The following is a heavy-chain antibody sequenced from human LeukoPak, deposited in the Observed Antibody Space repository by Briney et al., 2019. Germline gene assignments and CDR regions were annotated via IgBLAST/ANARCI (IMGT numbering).Heavy chain of an antibody. CDR1: GFTFSSYS. Sequence: GGSLRLSCTASGFTFSSYSMNWVREAPGRGLEWVSSITNRGSYLYYADSVKGRFTISRDNSQNTVSLQVNNLRTEDTALYYCAKTSLSDASGHYYYMDVWGKGTTVTVSS. D-gene: IGHD3-3*01. CDR3: AKTSLSDASGHYYYMDV. CDR2: ITNRGSYL. V-gene: IGHV3-21*01. J-gene: IGHJ6*03.